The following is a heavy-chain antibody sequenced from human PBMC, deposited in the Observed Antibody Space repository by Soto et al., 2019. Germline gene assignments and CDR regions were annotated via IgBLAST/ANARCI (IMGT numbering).Heavy chain of an antibody. V-gene: IGHV1-8*01. CDR3: AGGGVSGTDV. CDR1: GYTFTSYD. J-gene: IGHJ6*02. D-gene: IGHD3-16*01. CDR2: MNPNNGNT. Sequence: QVQLVQSGAEVKKPGASVKVSCKASGYTFTSYDINWVRQATGQGLEWMGGMNPNNGNTGYAQKFQGRVTMTTNTTTSTAYMEVSSLISADTAVDYCAGGGVSGTDVWGQGTTVTVSS.